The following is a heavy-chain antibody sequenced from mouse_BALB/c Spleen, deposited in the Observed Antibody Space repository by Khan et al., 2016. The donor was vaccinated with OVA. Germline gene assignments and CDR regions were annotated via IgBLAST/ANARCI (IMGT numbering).Heavy chain of an antibody. J-gene: IGHJ4*01. CDR3: AASILCNYCMDY. CDR2: INPSTGYT. V-gene: IGHV1-7*01. D-gene: IGHD2-1*01. Sequence: QVQLQQSGAELAKPGASVKMSCKASGYTFTSHWMHWVKQRPGQGLEWIGYINPSTGYTEYNQKFKDKATMTTDKSSSTAYMQLSSLTSEDSAVYDGAASILCNYCMDYWGQGTSVTVSS. CDR1: GYTFTSHW.